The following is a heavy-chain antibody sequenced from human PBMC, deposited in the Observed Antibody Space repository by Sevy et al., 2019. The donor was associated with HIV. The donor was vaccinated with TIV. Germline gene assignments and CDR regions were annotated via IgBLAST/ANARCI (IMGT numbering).Heavy chain of an antibody. D-gene: IGHD3-16*01. CDR2: MKSKTDGGKT. V-gene: IGHV3-15*01. J-gene: IGHJ3*02. Sequence: GGSLRLSCAASGFTFSIIYMNWVRQSPGKGLEWVGRMKSKTDGGKTDYAAPVKERFTMSREDSKNTLYLQMNSLKADDTALYYSTKVGFPNWGSGAVDIWGQGTMVTVSS. CDR3: TKVGFPNWGSGAVDI. CDR1: GFTFSIIY.